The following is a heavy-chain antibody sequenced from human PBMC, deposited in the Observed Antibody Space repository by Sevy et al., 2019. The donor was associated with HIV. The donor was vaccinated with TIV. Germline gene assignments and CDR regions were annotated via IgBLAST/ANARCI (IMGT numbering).Heavy chain of an antibody. CDR1: GGSISTSSYY. D-gene: IGHD6-25*01. Sequence: SETLSLTCTVSGGSISTSSYYWGWIRQPPGKGLEWIGTIYYSGSTYYNPSLKSRVTISVDTSKKQFSLKLTSVTAADTAVYHCARVSWSISGWLWFVTWGQGTLVTASS. CDR3: ARVSWSISGWLWFVT. J-gene: IGHJ5*02. V-gene: IGHV4-39*01. CDR2: IYYSGST.